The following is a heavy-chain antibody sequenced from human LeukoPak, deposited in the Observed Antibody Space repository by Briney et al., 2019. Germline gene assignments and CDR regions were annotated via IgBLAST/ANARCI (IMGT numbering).Heavy chain of an antibody. Sequence: GGSLRLSCAASGSTFSNAWMSWVRQAPGKGLEWVGRIKSKTDGGTTDYAAPVKGRFTISRDDSKNTLYLQMNSLKTEDTAVYYCTTDRAPPYGSGSYPPDYWGQGTLVTVSS. CDR3: TTDRAPPYGSGSYPPDY. CDR1: GSTFSNAW. D-gene: IGHD3-10*01. V-gene: IGHV3-15*01. J-gene: IGHJ4*02. CDR2: IKSKTDGGTT.